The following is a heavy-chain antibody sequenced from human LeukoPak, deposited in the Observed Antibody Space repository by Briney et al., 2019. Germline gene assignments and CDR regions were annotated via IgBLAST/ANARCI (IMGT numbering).Heavy chain of an antibody. V-gene: IGHV1-18*01. CDR1: GYTFTSYD. D-gene: IGHD3-10*01. CDR3: ARDRSSWLKDAFDI. CDR2: ISAYNGNT. Sequence: GASVKVSCKASGYTFTSYDINWVRQAPGQGPEWMGWISAYNGNTNYAQKLQDRVTMTTDTSTSTVYMELRSLTSDDTAVYYCARDRSSWLKDAFDIWGQGTVVTVSS. J-gene: IGHJ3*02.